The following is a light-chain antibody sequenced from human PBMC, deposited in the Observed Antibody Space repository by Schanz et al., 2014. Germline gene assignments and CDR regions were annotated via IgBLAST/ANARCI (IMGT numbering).Light chain of an antibody. J-gene: IGKJ1*01. CDR3: QQYNTYSPWT. Sequence: IPLTQSPSSLSASVGDRVTITCRASQAISSSLAWYQQRPGKAPKLLIYAASTLQSGVPSRFSGSGSGTXFTLAISSLQPEDFATYYCQQYNTYSPWTFGQGTKVEIK. V-gene: IGKV1-9*01. CDR2: AAS. CDR1: QAISSS.